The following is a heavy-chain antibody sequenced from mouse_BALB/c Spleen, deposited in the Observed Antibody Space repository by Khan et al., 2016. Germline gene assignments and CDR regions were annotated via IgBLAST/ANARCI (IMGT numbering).Heavy chain of an antibody. Sequence: VELVESGPGLVQPSQSLSITCTVSGFSLSTYGVHWVRQSPGKGLEWLGVMWRGGSTDYNAAFMSRLSITEDNSKSQVSLKLHSLQADDTAIYYCAKNGDFAWFAYWGQGTLVNVYA. CDR1: GFSLSTYG. CDR2: MWRGGST. V-gene: IGHV2-5*01. CDR3: AKNGDFAWFAY. D-gene: IGHD3-3*01. J-gene: IGHJ3*01.